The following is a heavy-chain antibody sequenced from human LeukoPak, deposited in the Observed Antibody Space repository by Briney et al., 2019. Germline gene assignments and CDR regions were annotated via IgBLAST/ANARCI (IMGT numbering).Heavy chain of an antibody. CDR2: IYYSGST. Sequence: SETLSLTCTVSGGSISSSSYYWGWLRQPPGKGLEWIGSIYYSGSTYYNPSLKRRVTISVDTSKNQFSLKLSSVTAADTAVYYCVPGSYFYNWFDPWGQGTLVTVSS. CDR3: VPGSYFYNWFDP. CDR1: GGSISSSSYY. V-gene: IGHV4-39*01. J-gene: IGHJ5*02. D-gene: IGHD3-10*01.